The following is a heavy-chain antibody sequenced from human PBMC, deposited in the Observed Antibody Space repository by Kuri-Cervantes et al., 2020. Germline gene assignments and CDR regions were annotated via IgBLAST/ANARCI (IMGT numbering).Heavy chain of an antibody. V-gene: IGHV3-21*03. CDR2: LDGTSTYI. J-gene: IGHJ3*02. CDR1: GFTLSRYA. Sequence: GGSLRLSCVASGFTLSRYAMSWVRQAPGKGLEWVSSLDGTSTYIYYTDSVKGRFTISRDNAKNSLYLQMNSLRAEDTAVYYCARSIMGAGGTGAFNMWGQGTMVTVSS. CDR3: ARSIMGAGGTGAFNM. D-gene: IGHD6-13*01.